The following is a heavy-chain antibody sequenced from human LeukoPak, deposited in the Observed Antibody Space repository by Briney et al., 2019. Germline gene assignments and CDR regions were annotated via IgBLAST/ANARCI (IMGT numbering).Heavy chain of an antibody. CDR1: GGSISSSSYY. CDR3: ASQGYSSGFVY. CDR2: IYYSGST. Sequence: SETLSLTCTVSGGSISSSSYYWGWIRQPPGKGLEWIGSIYYSGSTYYNPSLKSRVTISVDTSKNQFSLKLSSVTAADTAVYYCASQGYSSGFVYWGQGTLVTVSS. D-gene: IGHD6-19*01. V-gene: IGHV4-39*01. J-gene: IGHJ4*02.